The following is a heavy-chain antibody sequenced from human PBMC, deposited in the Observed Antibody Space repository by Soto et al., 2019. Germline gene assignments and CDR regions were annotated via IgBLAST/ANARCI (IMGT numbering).Heavy chain of an antibody. CDR3: ASLQRLANFDY. J-gene: IGHJ4*02. D-gene: IGHD6-25*01. CDR1: GGTFSSYA. Sequence: ASVKVSCKASGGTFSSYAISWVRQAPGQGLEWMGGIIPIFGTANYAQKFQGRVTITADESTSTAYMELSSLRSEDTAVYYCASLQRLANFDYWGQGTLVTVSS. CDR2: IIPIFGTA. V-gene: IGHV1-69*13.